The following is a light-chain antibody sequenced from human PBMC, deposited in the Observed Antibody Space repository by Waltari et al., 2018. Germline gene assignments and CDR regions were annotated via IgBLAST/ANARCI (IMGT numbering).Light chain of an antibody. CDR1: QVIISY. J-gene: IGKJ3*01. CDR2: VAS. CDR3: QQLNSYPRT. Sequence: DIQLTQSPSFLSASVGDRVTITCRASQVIISYLAWYQQKLGKAPMLLIYVASTLQSGVPSRFSGSGSGTEFTLTISSLQPEDSATYYCQQLNSYPRTFGPGNKVDIK. V-gene: IGKV1-9*01.